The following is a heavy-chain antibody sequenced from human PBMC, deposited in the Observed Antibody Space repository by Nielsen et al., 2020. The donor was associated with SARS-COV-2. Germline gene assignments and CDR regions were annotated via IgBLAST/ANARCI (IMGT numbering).Heavy chain of an antibody. D-gene: IGHD4-17*01. CDR3: ARVVTEQQLNDYGDYSPMVGYYYGMDV. CDR2: TYYRSKWYN. Sequence: SQTLSPTCVLSGVSVSSNSVACNWIRQSPSRGLKWPGRTYYRSKWYNDYAVSVKSRITINPDTSKNQFSLQLNSVTPEDTAVYYCARVVTEQQLNDYGDYSPMVGYYYGMDVWGQGTTVTVSS. V-gene: IGHV6-1*01. J-gene: IGHJ6*02. CDR1: GVSVSSNSVA.